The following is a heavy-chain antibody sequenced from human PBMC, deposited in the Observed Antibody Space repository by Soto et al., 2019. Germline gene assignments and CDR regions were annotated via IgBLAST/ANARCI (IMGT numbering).Heavy chain of an antibody. V-gene: IGHV4-59*01. CDR2: IYYSGST. D-gene: IGHD6-13*01. CDR1: GASITTSY. Sequence: PSETLSLTCTVSGASITTSYWSWIRQPPGRELEWIASIYYSGSTNYNPSLKSRVTMSVDTSKNQISLKLTSVTAADTAVYYCARVDLYSSSYYYYGMDVWGQGTTVT. J-gene: IGHJ6*02. CDR3: ARVDLYSSSYYYYGMDV.